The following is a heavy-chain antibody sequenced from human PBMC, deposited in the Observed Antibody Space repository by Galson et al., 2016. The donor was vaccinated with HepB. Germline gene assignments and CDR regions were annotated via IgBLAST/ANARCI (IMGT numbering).Heavy chain of an antibody. CDR1: GFTFSYYG. CDR3: ARDGPTTVATGLLQYYYGMDV. Sequence: SLRLSCAASGFTFSYYGMHWVRQAPGKGLEWVAVIWYDERNKFYVDSVKGRFTISRDNSKNTLYLQMNSLSAEDTAVYFCARDGPTTVATGLLQYYYGMDVWGEGTTVTVSS. D-gene: IGHD4-17*01. J-gene: IGHJ6*04. V-gene: IGHV3-33*01. CDR2: IWYDERNK.